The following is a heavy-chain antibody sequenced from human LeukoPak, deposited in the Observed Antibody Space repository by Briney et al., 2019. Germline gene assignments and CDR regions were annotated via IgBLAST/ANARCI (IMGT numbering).Heavy chain of an antibody. CDR1: VGTFSSYA. CDR2: IIPIFGTA. J-gene: IGHJ4*02. D-gene: IGHD6-13*01. V-gene: IGHV1-69*06. Sequence: SVKVSCKASVGTFSSYAISWVRQAPGQGLEWMGRIIPIFGTANYAQKFQGRVTITADKSTSTAYMELSSLRSEDTAVYYCARGGYRQQQVDYWGQGTLVTVSS. CDR3: ARGGYRQQQVDY.